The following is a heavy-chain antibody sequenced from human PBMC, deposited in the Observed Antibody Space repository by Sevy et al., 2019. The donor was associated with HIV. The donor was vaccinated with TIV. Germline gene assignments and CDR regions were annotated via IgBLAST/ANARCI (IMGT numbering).Heavy chain of an antibody. J-gene: IGHJ6*02. CDR3: ARDTAAPLSRYYYYGMDV. CDR1: GFTFSSYW. Sequence: GGSLRLSCAASGFTFSSYWMSRVRQAPGKGLEWVANIKQDGSEKYYVDSVKGRFTISRDNAKNSLYLQMNSLRAEDTAVYYCARDTAAPLSRYYYYGMDVWGQGTTVTVSS. D-gene: IGHD6-6*01. V-gene: IGHV3-7*03. CDR2: IKQDGSEK.